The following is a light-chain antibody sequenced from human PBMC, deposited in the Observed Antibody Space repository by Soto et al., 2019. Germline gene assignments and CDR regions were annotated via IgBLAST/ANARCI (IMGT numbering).Light chain of an antibody. CDR2: DTS. J-gene: IGKJ3*01. CDR3: QQYDHLFT. V-gene: IGKV1-33*01. Sequence: DIQLTQSPSSLSASVGDRVTITCQASQDITTYLNWYQHKSGKAPKLLIYDTSNLQTGVPSRFSGSGYGTHFTFTISSLQPEDTGTYYCQQYDHLFTFGPGTTVDIK. CDR1: QDITTY.